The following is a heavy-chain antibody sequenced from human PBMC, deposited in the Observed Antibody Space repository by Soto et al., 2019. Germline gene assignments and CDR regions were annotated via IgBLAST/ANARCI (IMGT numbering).Heavy chain of an antibody. Sequence: SETLSLTCSVSGDYIHVGGYYWTWTRQRPGKGLEWMGYIYYTGKTYYNPSLESRLTMSVDRSKNQFSLRLTSVTAADTAVYFCGRDLTSNANCIDPWGQGTLVTVS. V-gene: IGHV4-30-4*01. CDR3: GRDLTSNANCIDP. CDR2: IYYTGKT. D-gene: IGHD2-2*01. CDR1: GDYIHVGGYY. J-gene: IGHJ5*02.